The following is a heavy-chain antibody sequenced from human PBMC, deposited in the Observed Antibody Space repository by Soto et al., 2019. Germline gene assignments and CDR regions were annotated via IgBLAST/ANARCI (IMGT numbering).Heavy chain of an antibody. CDR3: AREPIGWYYYGSGTYSGYYGMDV. CDR1: GYTFTGYY. D-gene: IGHD3-10*01. CDR2: INPNSGGT. Sequence: ASVKVSCKASGYTFTGYYMHWVRQAPGQGLEWMGWINPNSGGTNYAQKFQGWVTMTRDTSISTAYMELSRLRSDDTAVYYCAREPIGWYYYGSGTYSGYYGMDVWGQGTTVTVSS. J-gene: IGHJ6*02. V-gene: IGHV1-2*04.